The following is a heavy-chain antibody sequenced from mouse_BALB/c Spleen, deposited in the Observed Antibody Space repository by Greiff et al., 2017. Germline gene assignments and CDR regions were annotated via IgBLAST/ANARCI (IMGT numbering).Heavy chain of an antibody. D-gene: IGHD1-1*02. V-gene: IGHV1-84*02. CDR3: ARGWLYAMDY. CDR2: IHPGSGNT. J-gene: IGHJ4*01. CDR1: GYTFTDYY. Sequence: LQHSGPELVKPGASVKISCKASGYTFTDYYINWVKQKPGQGLEWIGWIHPGSGNTKYNEKFKGKATLTVDTSSSTAYMQLSSLTSEDTAVYFCARGWLYAMDYWGQGTSVTVSS.